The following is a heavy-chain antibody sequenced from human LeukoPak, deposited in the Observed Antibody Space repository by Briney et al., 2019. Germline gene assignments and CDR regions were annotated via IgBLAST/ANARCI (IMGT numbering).Heavy chain of an antibody. V-gene: IGHV4-31*03. CDR1: GGSISSGGYY. Sequence: SQTLSLTCTVSGGSISSGGYYWSWIRQHPGKGLEWIGYIYYSGSTYYNPSLKSRVTISVDTSKNQFSLKLSYVTAADTAVYYCARSTGGYSYGEGASWNWFDPWGQGTLVTVSS. D-gene: IGHD5-18*01. J-gene: IGHJ5*02. CDR3: ARSTGGYSYGEGASWNWFDP. CDR2: IYYSGST.